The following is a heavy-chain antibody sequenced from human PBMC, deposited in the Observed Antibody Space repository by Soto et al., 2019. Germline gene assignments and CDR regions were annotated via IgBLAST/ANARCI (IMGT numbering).Heavy chain of an antibody. CDR1: GFTLSSYA. Sequence: QVQLVESGGGVVQPGRPLRLSCAASGFTLSSYAMHWVRQAPGKGLEWVAVISYDGSNKYYADSVKGRFTISRDNSKITLYLQMNSLRAEDTAVFYCARGGRISMIYPEGNHFDYCGQGTPVTVSS. CDR2: ISYDGSNK. CDR3: ARGGRISMIYPEGNHFDY. D-gene: IGHD3-22*01. V-gene: IGHV3-30-3*01. J-gene: IGHJ4*02.